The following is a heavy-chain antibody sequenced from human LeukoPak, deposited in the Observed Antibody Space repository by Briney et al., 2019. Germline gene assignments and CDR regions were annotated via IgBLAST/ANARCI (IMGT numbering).Heavy chain of an antibody. CDR2: TVGSGGIT. J-gene: IGHJ6*02. D-gene: IGHD3-3*01. V-gene: IGHV3-23*01. Sequence: GGSLRLSCAASGLTFSSYAMSWVRQAPGKGLEWVSATVGSGGITYYADSVKGRFTISRDNSKNTLYLQMNSLRAEDTAVYYCAKDQNPYYDFWSGYFSSPDYYYYGMDVWGQGTTVTVSS. CDR1: GLTFSSYA. CDR3: AKDQNPYYDFWSGYFSSPDYYYYGMDV.